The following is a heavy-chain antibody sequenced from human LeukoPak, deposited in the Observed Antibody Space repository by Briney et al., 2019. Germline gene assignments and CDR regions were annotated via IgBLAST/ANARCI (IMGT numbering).Heavy chain of an antibody. CDR1: GFTFSSYA. CDR2: TSYDGSHI. J-gene: IGHJ4*02. D-gene: IGHD2-15*01. V-gene: IGHV3-30*04. Sequence: GGSLRLSCAGSGFTFSSYAMHWVRQAPGKGLEWVAVTSYDGSHIYYPDSVKGRFTISRDNPKNTLYLQMNSLGPEDTALYYCARGRDYCSDYWGQGTLVTVSS. CDR3: ARGRDYCSDY.